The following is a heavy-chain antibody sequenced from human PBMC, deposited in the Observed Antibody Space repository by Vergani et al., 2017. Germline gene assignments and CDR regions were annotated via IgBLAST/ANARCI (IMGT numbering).Heavy chain of an antibody. V-gene: IGHV4-59*01. CDR3: ARVTMIVT. CDR1: GGSISSYY. Sequence: QVQLQESGPGLVKPSETLSLTCTVSGGSISSYYWSWIRQPPGKGLEWIGYTYYSGSTNYNPSLKSRVTISVDTSKNQFSLKLSSVTAADTAVYYCARVTMIVTWGQGTLVTVSS. CDR2: TYYSGST. D-gene: IGHD3-22*01. J-gene: IGHJ5*02.